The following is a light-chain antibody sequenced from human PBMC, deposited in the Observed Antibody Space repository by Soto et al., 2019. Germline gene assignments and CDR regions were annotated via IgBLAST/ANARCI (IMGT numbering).Light chain of an antibody. V-gene: IGKV3-20*01. CDR3: QQYGSSRWT. Sequence: EIVMTQSPGTLSLSPGERATLSCRASQSVSTNLAWYQQIPGQAPRLLIYGASTRATGIPARFSGSGSGTEFTLAISRLEPEDFAVYYCQQYGSSRWTFGQGTKVDIK. CDR2: GAS. CDR1: QSVSTN. J-gene: IGKJ1*01.